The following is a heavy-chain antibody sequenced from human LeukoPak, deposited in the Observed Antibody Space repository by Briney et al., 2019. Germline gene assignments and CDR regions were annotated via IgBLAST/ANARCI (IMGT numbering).Heavy chain of an antibody. Sequence: SETLSLTCTVSGGSISSYYWSWIRQPPGKGLEWIGHIYYSGNTNYNPSLKSRVTISVDTSKNQFSLKLGSVTAADTAVYYCARVPLRFLEPFDYWGQGTLVTVSS. CDR1: GGSISSYY. CDR3: ARVPLRFLEPFDY. V-gene: IGHV4-59*12. CDR2: IYYSGNT. J-gene: IGHJ4*02. D-gene: IGHD3-3*01.